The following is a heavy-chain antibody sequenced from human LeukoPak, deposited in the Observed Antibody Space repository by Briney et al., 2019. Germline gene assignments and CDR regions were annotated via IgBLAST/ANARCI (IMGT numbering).Heavy chain of an antibody. D-gene: IGHD2-15*01. J-gene: IGHJ4*02. Sequence: SETLSLTCAVYGGSLSGYYWSWIRQPPGKGLEWIGEINHSGSTNYNPSLKSRVTISVDTSKNQFSLKLSSVTAADTAVYYCARGGCSGGSCYGTVNYWGQGTLVTVSS. CDR2: INHSGST. CDR3: ARGGCSGGSCYGTVNY. V-gene: IGHV4-34*01. CDR1: GGSLSGYY.